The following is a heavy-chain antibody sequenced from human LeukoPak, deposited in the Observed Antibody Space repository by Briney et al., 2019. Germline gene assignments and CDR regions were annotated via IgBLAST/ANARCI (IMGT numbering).Heavy chain of an antibody. V-gene: IGHV4-59*01. CDR2: IYYSGST. CDR3: ARGSSSGWYYPFDY. D-gene: IGHD6-19*01. CDR1: GGSISSYY. J-gene: IGHJ4*02. Sequence: SETLSLTCTVSGGSISSYYWSWIRQPPGKGLEGIGYIYYSGSTNYNPSLKSRVTISVDTSKNQFSLKLSSVTAADTAVYYCARGSSSGWYYPFDYWGQGTLVTVSS.